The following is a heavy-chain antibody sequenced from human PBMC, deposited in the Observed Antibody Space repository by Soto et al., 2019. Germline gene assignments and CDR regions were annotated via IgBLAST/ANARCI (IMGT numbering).Heavy chain of an antibody. J-gene: IGHJ6*02. Sequence: QLQLQESGPGLVKPSETLSLTCTVSGGSISSSSYYWGWIRQPPGKGLEWIGSIYYSGSTYYNPSLKRRVTISVDTSKNQFSLKLSSVTAADTAVYYCARQGLSKPLGYCSGGSCAGYGMDVWGQGTTVTVSS. CDR3: ARQGLSKPLGYCSGGSCAGYGMDV. V-gene: IGHV4-39*01. CDR2: IYYSGST. D-gene: IGHD2-15*01. CDR1: GGSISSSSYY.